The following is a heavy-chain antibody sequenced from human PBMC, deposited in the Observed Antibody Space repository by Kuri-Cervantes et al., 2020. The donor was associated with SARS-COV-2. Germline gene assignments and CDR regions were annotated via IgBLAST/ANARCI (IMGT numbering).Heavy chain of an antibody. J-gene: IGHJ4*02. D-gene: IGHD3-22*01. V-gene: IGHV1-69*13. CDR2: IIPIFAKA. CDR1: GGTFSSYA. Sequence: SVKVSCKASGGTFSSYAISWVRQAPGQGLEWMGGIIPIFAKANYAQKFQSRVTITADQSTSTAYMELSSLRSGDTAVYYCARGPGLSDSRGYYYFYWGPGTLVTVSS. CDR3: ARGPGLSDSRGYYYFY.